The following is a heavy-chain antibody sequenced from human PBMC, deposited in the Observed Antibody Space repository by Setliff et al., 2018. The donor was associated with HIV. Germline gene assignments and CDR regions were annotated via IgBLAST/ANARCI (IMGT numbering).Heavy chain of an antibody. CDR3: ARVPHYGDSPTFLDI. CDR2: INHSGST. J-gene: IGHJ3*02. CDR1: GGSFSGYY. Sequence: PSETLSLTCAVYGGSFSGYYWSWIRQPPGKGLEWIGEINHSGSTNYNPSLKSRVTISVDTSKNQFSLKLSSVTAADTAVFYCARVPHYGDSPTFLDIWGQGIMVTVSS. V-gene: IGHV4-34*01. D-gene: IGHD4-17*01.